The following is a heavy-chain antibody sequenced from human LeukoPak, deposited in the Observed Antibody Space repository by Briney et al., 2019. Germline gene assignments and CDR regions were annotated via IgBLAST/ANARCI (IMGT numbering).Heavy chain of an antibody. CDR3: ARDSVVPAAIFDY. CDR1: GFTFSSYA. CDR2: ISYEGSNK. J-gene: IGHJ4*02. V-gene: IGHV3-30-3*01. Sequence: GGSLRLSCAASGFTFSSYAMHWVRQAPGKGLEWVAVISYEGSNKYYADSVKGRFTISRDNSKNTLYLQMNSLRAEDTAVYYCARDSVVPAAIFDYWGQGTLVTVSS. D-gene: IGHD2-2*01.